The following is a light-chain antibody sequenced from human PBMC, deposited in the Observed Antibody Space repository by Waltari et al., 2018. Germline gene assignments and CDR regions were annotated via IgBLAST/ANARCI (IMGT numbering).Light chain of an antibody. Sequence: QSVLTPPPSASGTPGQRVTIPCSGSRSTIGNHYVYWYQQLPGTAPKLLIYRNNQRPSGVPDRFSGSKSGTSASLAISGLRSEDEADYYCAVWDDSLSGRVFGGGTKVTVL. CDR1: RSTIGNHY. CDR3: AVWDDSLSGRV. CDR2: RNN. J-gene: IGLJ3*02. V-gene: IGLV1-47*01.